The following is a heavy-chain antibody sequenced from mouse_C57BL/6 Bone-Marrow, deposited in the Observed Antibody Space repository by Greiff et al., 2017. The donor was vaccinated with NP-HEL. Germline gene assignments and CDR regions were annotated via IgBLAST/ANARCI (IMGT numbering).Heavy chain of an antibody. Sequence: VQVVESGAELVKPGASVKISCKASGYAFSSYWMNWVKERPGKGLEWIGQIYPGDGDTKYNGKFKGKATLTADKSSSTAYMQVSSLTSEDSSVDFCARGDYVSGRFGYAMIYWGQGTSVTVSS. V-gene: IGHV1-80*01. CDR1: GYAFSSYW. CDR3: ARGDYVSGRFGYAMIY. D-gene: IGHD1-1*01. CDR2: IYPGDGDT. J-gene: IGHJ4*01.